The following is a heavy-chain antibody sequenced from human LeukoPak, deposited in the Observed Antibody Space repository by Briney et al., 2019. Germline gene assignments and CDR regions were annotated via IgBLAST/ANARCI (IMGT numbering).Heavy chain of an antibody. CDR3: ARLDNYYDSSGYFDY. D-gene: IGHD3-22*01. Sequence: GESLKISCMGSGYSFTTYCIVWVRQMPGKGLEWMGIICPADSDTRYSPSFQGQVTISADKSISTAYLQWSSLKASDTAMYYCARLDNYYDSSGYFDYWGQGTLVTVSS. CDR2: ICPADSDT. V-gene: IGHV5-51*01. CDR1: GYSFTTYC. J-gene: IGHJ4*02.